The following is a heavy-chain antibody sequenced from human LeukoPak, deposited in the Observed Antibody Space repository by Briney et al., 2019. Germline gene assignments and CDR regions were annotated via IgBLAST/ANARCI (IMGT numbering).Heavy chain of an antibody. CDR3: ARSRTVGAFDI. J-gene: IGHJ3*02. V-gene: IGHV3-33*01. Sequence: PGGSLRLSCAASGFTFSSYGMHWVRQAPGKGREWVAVIWYDGSNKYYADSVKGRFTISRDNSKNTLYLQMNSLRAEDTAVYYCARSRTVGAFDIWGQGTMVTVSS. D-gene: IGHD4-11*01. CDR1: GFTFSSYG. CDR2: IWYDGSNK.